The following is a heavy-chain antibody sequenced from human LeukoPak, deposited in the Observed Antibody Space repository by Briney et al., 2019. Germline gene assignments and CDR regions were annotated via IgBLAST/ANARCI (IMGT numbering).Heavy chain of an antibody. CDR3: ARVANRGRYYYYYYMDV. J-gene: IGHJ6*03. CDR2: ISSSGSTI. D-gene: IGHD1-14*01. V-gene: IGHV3-11*01. Sequence: GGSLRLSCAASGFTFSDYYMSWIRQAPGKGLEWVSYISSSGSTIYYADSVKGRFTISRDNAKNSLYLQMNSLRAEDTAVYYCARVANRGRYYYYYYMDVWGKGTTVTVSS. CDR1: GFTFSDYY.